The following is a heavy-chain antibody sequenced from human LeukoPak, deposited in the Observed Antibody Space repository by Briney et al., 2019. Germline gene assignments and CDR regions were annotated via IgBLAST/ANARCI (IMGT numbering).Heavy chain of an antibody. CDR3: ARDPEGDYDSSGYYAGP. J-gene: IGHJ5*02. Sequence: GGSLRLSCAASGFTVSSNYMSWVRQAPGKGLEWVSVIYSGGSTYYADSVKGRFTISRDNSKNTLYLQMNSLRAEDTAVYYCARDPEGDYDSSGYYAGPWGQGTLVTVSS. V-gene: IGHV3-66*01. D-gene: IGHD3-22*01. CDR1: GFTVSSNY. CDR2: IYSGGST.